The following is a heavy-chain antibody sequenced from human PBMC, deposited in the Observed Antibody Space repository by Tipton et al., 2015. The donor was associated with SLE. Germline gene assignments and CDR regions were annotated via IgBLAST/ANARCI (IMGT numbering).Heavy chain of an antibody. V-gene: IGHV4-59*08. CDR2: IYNSGST. CDR3: ARQVDTEAVGSWNFAF. Sequence: TLSLTCSVSGDSVANSYWSWIRQPPGKGLEWIGYIYNSGSTNYNPPLKSRVTISVDASKNQLSLRLSSVTAADTAVYYCARQVDTEAVGSWNFAFWGRGTLVTVSS. D-gene: IGHD5-18*01. J-gene: IGHJ2*01. CDR1: GDSVANSY.